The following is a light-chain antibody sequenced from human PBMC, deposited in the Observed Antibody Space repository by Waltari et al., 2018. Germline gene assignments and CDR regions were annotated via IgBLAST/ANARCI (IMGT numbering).Light chain of an antibody. CDR1: QSVLYSSNNKNY. V-gene: IGKV4-1*01. CDR3: QQYYSSRT. Sequence: DIVMTQSPDSLAVSMGERATINCNSSQSVLYSSNNKNYLAWYQQKPGQPPKLLIYWASNRESGVPDRFSGSGSGTDFTLTISSLQAEDVAVYYCQQYYSSRTFGQGTKVEIK. CDR2: WAS. J-gene: IGKJ1*01.